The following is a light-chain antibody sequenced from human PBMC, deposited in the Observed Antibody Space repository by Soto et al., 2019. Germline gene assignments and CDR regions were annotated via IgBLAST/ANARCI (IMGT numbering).Light chain of an antibody. CDR1: SSDVGGYNY. J-gene: IGLJ1*01. CDR2: DND. CDR3: GTWDSGLFYV. V-gene: IGLV1-51*01. Sequence: VLTQPASVSGSHGQSITISCTGTSSDVGGYNYVSWYQQLPGTAPKLLIYDNDKRPSGIPVRFSGSKSGTSATLGITGLQTGDEADYYCGTWDSGLFYVFGNGTKVTVL.